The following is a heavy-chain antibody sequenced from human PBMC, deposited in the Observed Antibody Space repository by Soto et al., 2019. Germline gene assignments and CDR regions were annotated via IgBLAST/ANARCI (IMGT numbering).Heavy chain of an antibody. Sequence: EVQLVDSGGDLVQRGGSLRLSCAASGFPFSSYWMHWVRHTPGKGLDWVARISGDGVTTYYADSVTGRFTVSRDNAKNTLALQIRGLRAEDTAVYYCAREYYGLLTGYYTDYWVQGTLVSVSS. CDR2: ISGDGVTT. CDR1: GFPFSSYW. D-gene: IGHD3-9*01. V-gene: IGHV3-74*01. J-gene: IGHJ4*02. CDR3: AREYYGLLTGYYTDY.